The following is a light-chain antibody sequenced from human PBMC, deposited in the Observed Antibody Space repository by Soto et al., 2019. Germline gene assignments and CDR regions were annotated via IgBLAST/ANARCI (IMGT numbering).Light chain of an antibody. V-gene: IGKV1-33*01. CDR1: QDITGF. J-gene: IGKJ3*01. Sequence: DIQMTQSPSSVSASTGDRVTITCRASQDITGFLNWYQHKSGAAPKVLIYDATQLETGVPSRFSGRGSATYFSFTITSLQPEDVGTYYCQQYHTLPFTFGLGPKWKS. CDR2: DAT. CDR3: QQYHTLPFT.